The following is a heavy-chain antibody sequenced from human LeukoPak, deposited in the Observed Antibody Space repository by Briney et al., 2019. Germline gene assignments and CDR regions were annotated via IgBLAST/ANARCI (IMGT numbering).Heavy chain of an antibody. Sequence: SQTLSLTCTVSGGSISSGSYYWSWIRQPAGKGLEWIGRIYTSGSTNYNPSLKSRVTISVDTSKKQFSLKLSSVTAADTAVYYCARETSVLRFLEWLSFDYWGQGTLVTVSS. V-gene: IGHV4-61*02. D-gene: IGHD3-3*01. CDR1: GGSISSGSYY. J-gene: IGHJ4*02. CDR2: IYTSGST. CDR3: ARETSVLRFLEWLSFDY.